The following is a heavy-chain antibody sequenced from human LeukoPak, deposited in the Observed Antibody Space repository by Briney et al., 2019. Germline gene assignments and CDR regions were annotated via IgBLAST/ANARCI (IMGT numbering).Heavy chain of an antibody. D-gene: IGHD6-19*01. V-gene: IGHV3-7*01. Sequence: GGSLRLSCAASGFIFNSYWMNWLRQAPGKGLEWVTNVDQDGSEKYYVGSVKGRFTISRDNAKNTLYLQMNSLRAEDTAVYYCATTPTVAENYWGQGTLVTVSS. CDR2: VDQDGSEK. CDR3: ATTPTVAENY. CDR1: GFIFNSYW. J-gene: IGHJ4*02.